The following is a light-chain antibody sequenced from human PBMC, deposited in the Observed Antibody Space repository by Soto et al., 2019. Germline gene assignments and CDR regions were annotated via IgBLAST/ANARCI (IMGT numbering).Light chain of an antibody. CDR2: DAS. CDR3: QQRSNWPRT. Sequence: VLTQSPGTLSLSPGERATLSCRASQSVSSYLAWYQQKPGQAPRLLIYDASNRATGIPARFSGSGSGTDFTLTISSLEPEDFAVYYCQQRSNWPRTFGGGTKVDIK. CDR1: QSVSSY. V-gene: IGKV3-11*01. J-gene: IGKJ4*01.